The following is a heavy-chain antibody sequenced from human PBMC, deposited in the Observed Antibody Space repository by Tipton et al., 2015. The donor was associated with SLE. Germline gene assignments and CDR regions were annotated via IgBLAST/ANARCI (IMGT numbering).Heavy chain of an antibody. D-gene: IGHD1-1*01. CDR3: AKGVTTGIGRCYFNH. CDR1: GFDFSAYW. Sequence: SLRLSCAGSGFDFSAYWMHWVRRAPGKGLVWVSHIKNDGSETNYADSVKGRFTISRDNSKNTLYLTMKSLRAEDTAKYFWAKGVTTGIGRCYFNHWGQGALVTVSS. CDR2: IKNDGSET. J-gene: IGHJ4*02. V-gene: IGHV3-74*01.